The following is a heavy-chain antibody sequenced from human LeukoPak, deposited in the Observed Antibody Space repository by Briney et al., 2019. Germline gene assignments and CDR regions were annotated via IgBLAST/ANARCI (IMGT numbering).Heavy chain of an antibody. D-gene: IGHD3-3*01. V-gene: IGHV1-69*13. CDR2: IIPIFGTA. CDR1: GGTFSSYA. Sequence: SVKVSCKASGGTFSSYAISWVRQAPGQGRAWMGGIIPIFGTANYAQKFQGRVTITADESTSTAYMELSSLRSEDTAVYYCARGAQTADFWSGRTYFDYWGQGTLVTVSS. J-gene: IGHJ4*02. CDR3: ARGAQTADFWSGRTYFDY.